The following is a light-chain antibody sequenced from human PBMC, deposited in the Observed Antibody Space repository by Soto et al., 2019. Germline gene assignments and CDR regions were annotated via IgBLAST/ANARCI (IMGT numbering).Light chain of an antibody. V-gene: IGKV3-15*01. Sequence: EIVLTQSPGTLSLSPGERATLSCRASQSISSKVGWYQQKPGQAPRLLIYGASTRATGVPPRFSGSGSGTEFTLTISSLQSEDFAVYYCQQYNIWSSITFGQGTRLEIK. CDR3: QQYNIWSSIT. CDR1: QSISSK. CDR2: GAS. J-gene: IGKJ5*01.